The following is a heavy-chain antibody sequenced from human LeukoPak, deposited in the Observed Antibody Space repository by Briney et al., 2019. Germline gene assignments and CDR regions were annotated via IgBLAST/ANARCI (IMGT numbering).Heavy chain of an antibody. CDR2: INANSGGT. V-gene: IGHV1-2*02. CDR1: GYTFTGYY. J-gene: IGHJ4*02. D-gene: IGHD3-10*01. Sequence: ASVKVSCKASGYTFTGYYMHWVRQAPGQGLEWMGWINANSGGTNYAQKFQGRVTMTRDTSISTAYMELSRLRSDDTAVYYCARNPARPYYYGSGNDDYWGQGTLVTVSS. CDR3: ARNPARPYYYGSGNDDY.